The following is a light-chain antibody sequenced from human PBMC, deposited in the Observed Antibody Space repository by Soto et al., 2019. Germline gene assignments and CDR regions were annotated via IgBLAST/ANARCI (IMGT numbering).Light chain of an antibody. Sequence: EIVLTHSPGNLSLSPGQRATLSCRASQSVSSSYLAWYQQKPVQAPRLLIYGRSSRATGIPDRFSGSGSGTEFTLSISRLEPDDFAVYYCYQYGSSPFTFGPGTKVDIK. J-gene: IGKJ3*01. V-gene: IGKV3-20*01. CDR2: GRS. CDR1: QSVSSSY. CDR3: YQYGSSPFT.